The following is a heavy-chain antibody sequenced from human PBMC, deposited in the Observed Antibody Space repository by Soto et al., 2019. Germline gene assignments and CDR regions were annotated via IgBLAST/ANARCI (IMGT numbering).Heavy chain of an antibody. Sequence: QVQLQESGPGLVKPSQTLSLTCTVSGGSISSGGYYWSWIRQHPVQGLEWIGYIYYSWSTYYNPSLKSGVTISVDTSKNQFSLKLSSVTAADTAVYYCARGGRRSPGMDVWGQGTTVTVSS. CDR2: IYYSWST. J-gene: IGHJ6*02. CDR3: ARGGRRSPGMDV. V-gene: IGHV4-31*03. CDR1: GGSISSGGYY.